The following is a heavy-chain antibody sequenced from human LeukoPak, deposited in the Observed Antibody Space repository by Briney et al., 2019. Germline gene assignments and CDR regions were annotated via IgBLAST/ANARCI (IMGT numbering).Heavy chain of an antibody. Sequence: SETLSLTCAVYGGSFSGYYWSWIRQPPGKGLEWIGEINHSGSTNYNPSLKSRVTISVDTSKNQFSLKLSSVTAADTAVYYCARDDSSAYLDAFDIWGQGTMVTVSS. D-gene: IGHD3-22*01. CDR2: INHSGST. J-gene: IGHJ3*02. V-gene: IGHV4-34*01. CDR1: GGSFSGYY. CDR3: ARDDSSAYLDAFDI.